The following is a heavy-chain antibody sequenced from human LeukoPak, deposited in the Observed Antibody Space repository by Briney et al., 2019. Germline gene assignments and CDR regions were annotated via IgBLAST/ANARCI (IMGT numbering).Heavy chain of an antibody. Sequence: ASVKVSCKVSGYTLTELSMHWVRQAPGQGLEWMGGIIPIFGTANYAQKFQGRVTITADKSTSTAYMELSSLRSEDTAVYYCARGTLLVRGSFDYWGQGTLVTVSS. CDR2: IIPIFGTA. D-gene: IGHD1-26*01. CDR1: GYTLTELS. J-gene: IGHJ4*02. V-gene: IGHV1-69*06. CDR3: ARGTLLVRGSFDY.